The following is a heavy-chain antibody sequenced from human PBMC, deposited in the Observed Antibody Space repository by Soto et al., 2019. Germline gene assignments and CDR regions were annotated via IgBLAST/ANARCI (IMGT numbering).Heavy chain of an antibody. CDR2: INPNSGGT. V-gene: IGHV1-2*02. J-gene: IGHJ4*02. CDR3: ASAAVTGTAGLDF. CDR1: GYTFSGVY. D-gene: IGHD6-19*01. Sequence: ASVKVSCKVSGYTFSGVYMHWVRQAPGQGLEWMGWINPNSGGTKSAEKFQGRVTMTRDTSISTAYMELSRLTSDDTAVYYCASAAVTGTAGLDFWGQGTQVTVSS.